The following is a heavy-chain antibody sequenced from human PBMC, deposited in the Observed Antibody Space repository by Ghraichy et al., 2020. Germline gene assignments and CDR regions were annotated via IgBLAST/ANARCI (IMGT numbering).Heavy chain of an antibody. D-gene: IGHD2-21*01. CDR1: GGSFSGYY. Sequence: SQTLSLTCAVYGGSFSGYYWSWIRQPPGKGLEWIGEINHSGSTNYNPSLKSRVTISVDTSKNQFSLKLSSVTAADTAGYYCARAVLVAAFDYWGQGTLVTVSS. CDR2: INHSGST. J-gene: IGHJ4*02. CDR3: ARAVLVAAFDY. V-gene: IGHV4-34*01.